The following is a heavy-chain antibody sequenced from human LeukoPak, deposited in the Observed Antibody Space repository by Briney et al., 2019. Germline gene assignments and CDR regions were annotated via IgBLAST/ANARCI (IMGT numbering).Heavy chain of an antibody. Sequence: ASVKVSCKASGYTFTSYYMHWARQAPGQGLEWMGIINPSGGSTSYAQKFQGRVTMTRDTSTSTVYMELSSLRSEDTAVYYCARDRGLLEWLLTASWTSYYYYGMDVWGQGTTVTVSS. CDR1: GYTFTSYY. J-gene: IGHJ6*02. D-gene: IGHD3-3*01. CDR3: ARDRGLLEWLLTASWTSYYYYGMDV. CDR2: INPSGGST. V-gene: IGHV1-46*01.